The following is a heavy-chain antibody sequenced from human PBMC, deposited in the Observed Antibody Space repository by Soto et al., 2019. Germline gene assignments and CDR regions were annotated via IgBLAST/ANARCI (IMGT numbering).Heavy chain of an antibody. D-gene: IGHD6-19*01. Sequence: QVQLQESGPGLVKPSGTLSLTCAVSGGSISSSNWWSWVRQPPGKGLEWIGEIYHSGSTNYHPSLKSRVTISVDKSKNQFSLKLSAVTAADTAVYYCARARSAVAALDAFDIWGHGTMVTVSS. CDR1: GGSISSSNW. CDR2: IYHSGST. J-gene: IGHJ3*02. V-gene: IGHV4-4*02. CDR3: ARARSAVAALDAFDI.